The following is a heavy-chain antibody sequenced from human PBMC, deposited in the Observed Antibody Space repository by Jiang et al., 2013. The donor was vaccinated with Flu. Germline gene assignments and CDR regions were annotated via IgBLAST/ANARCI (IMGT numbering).Heavy chain of an antibody. CDR2: IIPIFGTA. J-gene: IGHJ5*02. CDR3: ARDHRWELRALGWFDP. V-gene: IGHV1-69*01. D-gene: IGHD1-26*01. Sequence: SGAEVKKPGSSVKVSCKASGGTFSSYAISWVRQAPGQGLEWMGGIIPIFGTANYAQKFQGRVTITADESTSTAYMELSSLRSEDTAVYYCARDHRWELRALGWFDPWGQGTLVTVSS. CDR1: GGTFSSYA.